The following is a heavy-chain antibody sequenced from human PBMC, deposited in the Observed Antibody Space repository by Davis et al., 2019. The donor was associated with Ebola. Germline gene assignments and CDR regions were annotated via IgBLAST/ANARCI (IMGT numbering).Heavy chain of an antibody. D-gene: IGHD4-17*01. CDR3: ATCDGDYVEDAFDI. J-gene: IGHJ3*02. V-gene: IGHV1-18*01. CDR2: ISAYNGNT. Sequence: ASVKVSCKASGYTFTSYGISWVRQAPGQGLEWMGWISAYNGNTNYAQKLQGRVTMTTDTSTSTAYMELRSLRSDDTAVYYCATCDGDYVEDAFDIWGQGTMVTVSS. CDR1: GYTFTSYG.